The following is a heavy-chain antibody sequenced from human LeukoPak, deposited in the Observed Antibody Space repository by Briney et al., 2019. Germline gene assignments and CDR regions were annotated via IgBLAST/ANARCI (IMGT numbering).Heavy chain of an antibody. CDR2: IYPGDSDT. V-gene: IGHV5-51*01. CDR3: ARRGFVATTRNWFDP. Sequence: GESLKISCKGSGYSFTSYWIGWVRQVPGKGLEWMGIIYPGDSDTRYSPSFQGQVTISADKSTNTAYLQWSSLKASDTAMYYCARRGFVATTRNWFDPWGQGTLVTVSS. D-gene: IGHD5-12*01. CDR1: GYSFTSYW. J-gene: IGHJ5*02.